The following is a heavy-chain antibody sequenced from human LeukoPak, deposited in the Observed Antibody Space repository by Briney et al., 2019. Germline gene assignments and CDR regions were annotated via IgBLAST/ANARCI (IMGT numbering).Heavy chain of an antibody. Sequence: GGSLRLSCAASGFTFRNYVMNWVRQAPGKGLEWVSAIGGTDGTTFYAAFVKGRFTISRDNSRNTLYLQMNSLRAEDTAVYYCTKRMDGAGSYYIDFWGQGTVVTVSS. CDR1: GFTFRNYV. J-gene: IGHJ4*02. CDR2: IGGTDGTT. CDR3: TKRMDGAGSYYIDF. D-gene: IGHD3-10*01. V-gene: IGHV3-23*01.